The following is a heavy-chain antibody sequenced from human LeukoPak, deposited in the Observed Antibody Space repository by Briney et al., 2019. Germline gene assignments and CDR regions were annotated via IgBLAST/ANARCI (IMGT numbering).Heavy chain of an antibody. V-gene: IGHV3-11*01. CDR1: GFTFSDYY. Sequence: GGSLRLSCAASGFTFSDYYMSWIRQAPGKGLEWVSYISSSGSTIHYADSVKGRFTISRDNAKNSLYLQMNSLRAEDTAVYYCARESSYCGGDCYSRYFQHWGQGTLVTVSS. CDR2: ISSSGSTI. D-gene: IGHD2-21*02. J-gene: IGHJ1*01. CDR3: ARESSYCGGDCYSRYFQH.